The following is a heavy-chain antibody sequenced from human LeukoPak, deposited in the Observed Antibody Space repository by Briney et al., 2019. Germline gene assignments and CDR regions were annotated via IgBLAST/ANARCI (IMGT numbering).Heavy chain of an antibody. D-gene: IGHD5-24*01. V-gene: IGHV3-7*01. J-gene: IGHJ5*02. Sequence: PGGSLRPSCEVTGFTLSSYWMSWVRQAPGKGLEWVANIKQDGSETHYEDSVKGRFTISRDNAKNSLYLQLNSLRAEDTAVYYCARNTDRDAYMASWGQGTLVTVSS. CDR3: ARNTDRDAYMAS. CDR1: GFTLSSYW. CDR2: IKQDGSET.